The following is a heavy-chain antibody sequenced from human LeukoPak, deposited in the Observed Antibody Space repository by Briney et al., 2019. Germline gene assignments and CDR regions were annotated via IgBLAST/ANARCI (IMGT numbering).Heavy chain of an antibody. V-gene: IGHV1-46*01. CDR1: GYTFTSYY. Sequence: ASVKVSFKASGYTFTSYYMHWVRQAPGQGLEWKGLINPTGGSTGYAQKFQGRVTMTRDMSTSTDYMELSSLRSEDTAIYYCARDNSVGDDAWWFDPWGQGTLVTVSS. J-gene: IGHJ5*02. CDR3: ARDNSVGDDAWWFDP. D-gene: IGHD1-26*01. CDR2: INPTGGST.